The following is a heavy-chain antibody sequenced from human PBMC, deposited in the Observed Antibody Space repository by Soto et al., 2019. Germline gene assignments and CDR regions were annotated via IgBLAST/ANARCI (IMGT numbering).Heavy chain of an antibody. D-gene: IGHD5-12*01. CDR1: GGSFSGYY. CDR3: AGNIVATILWSVDAFDI. V-gene: IGHV4-34*01. J-gene: IGHJ3*02. Sequence: QVQLQQWGAGLLKPSETLSLTCAVYGGSFSGYYWSWIRQPPGKGLEWIGEINHSGSTNYNPSLKSRVTISVDTSKNQFSLKLSSVTAADTAVYYCAGNIVATILWSVDAFDIWGQGTMVTVSS. CDR2: INHSGST.